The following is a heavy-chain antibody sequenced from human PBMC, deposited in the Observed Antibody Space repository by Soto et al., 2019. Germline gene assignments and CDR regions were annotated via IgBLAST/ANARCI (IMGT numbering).Heavy chain of an antibody. V-gene: IGHV1-69*13. D-gene: IGHD4-17*01. CDR3: AGSTVTTTYFDY. Sequence: SVKVSCKASGGTFSSYAISWVRQAPGQGLEWMGGIIPIFGTANYAQKFQGRVTITADESTSTAYMELSSLRSEDTAVYYCAGSTVTTTYFDYWGQGTLVTVSS. CDR2: IIPIFGTA. CDR1: GGTFSSYA. J-gene: IGHJ4*02.